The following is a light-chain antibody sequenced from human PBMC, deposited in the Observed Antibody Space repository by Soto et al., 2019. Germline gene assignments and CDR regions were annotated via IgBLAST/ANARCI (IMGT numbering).Light chain of an antibody. J-gene: IGLJ1*01. V-gene: IGLV2-14*01. Sequence: QSALTQPASVSGSPGQSITMSCTGTNCDVGGYNYVSWYQQHPGKAPKLMIYDVSNRPSGVSDRFSGSKSGNTASLTISGLQAEDEADYYCCSYTSISTLVFGTGTKLTVL. CDR1: NCDVGGYNY. CDR2: DVS. CDR3: CSYTSISTLV.